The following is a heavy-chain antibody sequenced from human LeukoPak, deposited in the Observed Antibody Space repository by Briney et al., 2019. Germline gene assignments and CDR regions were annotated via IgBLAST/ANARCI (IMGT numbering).Heavy chain of an antibody. CDR2: IKDDGSAK. V-gene: IGHV3-7*01. Sequence: PGGSLRLSCAASGFTFNTYWMSWVRQAPGKGLEWVGNIKDDGSAKYYVDSVKGRFTISRDNTKNSLYLQMNNQRLEDTAVYYCARDTPGYGAHENWGQGTRVTVSS. D-gene: IGHD4/OR15-4a*01. CDR3: ARDTPGYGAHEN. CDR1: GFTFNTYW. J-gene: IGHJ4*02.